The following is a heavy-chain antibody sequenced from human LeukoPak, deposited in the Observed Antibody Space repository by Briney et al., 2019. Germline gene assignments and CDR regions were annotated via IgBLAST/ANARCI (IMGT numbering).Heavy chain of an antibody. V-gene: IGHV4-34*01. CDR3: ARGMGYFDSSGYYHDYGMDV. J-gene: IGHJ6*02. CDR2: INHSGSI. CDR1: GGSFSNYY. Sequence: SETLSLTCAVYGGSFSNYYWSWIRQSPGKGLDWIGEINHSGSINYNPSLKSRFTISVDTSKNQFSLKLSSVTAADMAVYYCARGMGYFDSSGYYHDYGMDVWGQGTTVTVSS. D-gene: IGHD3-22*01.